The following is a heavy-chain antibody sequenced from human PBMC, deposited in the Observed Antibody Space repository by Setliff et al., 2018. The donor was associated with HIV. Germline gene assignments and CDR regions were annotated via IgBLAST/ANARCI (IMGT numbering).Heavy chain of an antibody. V-gene: IGHV1-69*13. CDR3: AIGPKKGVDILPPDS. Sequence: ASVKVSCKTSRGTFFTYAFTWVRQAPGQGLEWVGGIVPVFRTVNYAQKLQGRVTITADESTSASYMELTSLTSDDTAVYYCAIGPKKGVDILPPDSWGQGTLVTVSS. CDR2: IVPVFRTV. CDR1: RGTFFTYA. D-gene: IGHD3-3*01. J-gene: IGHJ4*02.